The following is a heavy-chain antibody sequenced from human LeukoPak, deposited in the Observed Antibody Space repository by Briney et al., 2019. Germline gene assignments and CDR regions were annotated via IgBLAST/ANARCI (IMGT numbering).Heavy chain of an antibody. CDR2: ISGSGGST. D-gene: IGHD2-2*03. J-gene: IGHJ5*02. V-gene: IGHV3-23*01. Sequence: GGSLRLSCAASGFTFSSYAMSWVRQAPGKGLEWVSSISGSGGSTYYADSVKGRFTISRDNSKNTLYLQINGLRAEDTAVYYCAKVDIVVVPAADLWGQGTLVTVSS. CDR3: AKVDIVVVPAADL. CDR1: GFTFSSYA.